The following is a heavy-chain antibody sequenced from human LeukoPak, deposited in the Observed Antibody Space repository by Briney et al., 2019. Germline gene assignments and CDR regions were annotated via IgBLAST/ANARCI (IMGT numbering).Heavy chain of an antibody. D-gene: IGHD3-10*02. J-gene: IGHJ6*04. V-gene: IGHV3-21*01. CDR2: ISSSSSYI. Sequence: GGSLRLSCAASGFTFSSYSMNWVRQAPGKGLEWVSSISSSSSYIYYADSVKGRFTISRDNAKNSLYLQMNSLRAEDTAVYYCAELGITMIGGVWGKGTTVTISS. CDR1: GFTFSSYS. CDR3: AELGITMIGGV.